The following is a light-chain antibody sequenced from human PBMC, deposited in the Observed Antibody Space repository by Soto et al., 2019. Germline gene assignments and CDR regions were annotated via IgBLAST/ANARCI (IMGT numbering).Light chain of an antibody. Sequence: DIQLTQSPSFLSASVGDRVTITCRASQGISSYLAWYQQKPGKAPKLLIYAASTLQSGVPSRFRGSGSGTEFTLTISSLQPEEFATSYCQQRNSYRFGPGTKVDIK. CDR2: AAS. V-gene: IGKV1-9*01. CDR3: QQRNSYR. CDR1: QGISSY. J-gene: IGKJ3*01.